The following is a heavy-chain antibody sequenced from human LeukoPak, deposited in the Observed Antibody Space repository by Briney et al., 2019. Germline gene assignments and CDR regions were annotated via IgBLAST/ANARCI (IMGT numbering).Heavy chain of an antibody. V-gene: IGHV3-21*01. J-gene: IGHJ1*01. CDR2: ISGSTTYI. CDR3: ARFETLNVRGEEH. Sequence: GGSLRLSCAASGFTFSHYSMNWVRQAPGKGLEWVSSISGSTTYILTADSVKGRFTISRDNAKNSLYLQMNSLRVEDTAVYYCARFETLNVRGEEHWGQGTLVTVSS. CDR1: GFTFSHYS. D-gene: IGHD3-10*01.